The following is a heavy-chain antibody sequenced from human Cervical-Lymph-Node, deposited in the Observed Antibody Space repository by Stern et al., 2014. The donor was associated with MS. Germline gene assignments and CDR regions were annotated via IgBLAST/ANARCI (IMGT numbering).Heavy chain of an antibody. Sequence: QVQLMQSGAEVKTPGASVKVSCKASGYTFTSYGISWVRQAPGQGLEWMGWSSAYKGNTNYAQNLQSRVTMTTDTSTSTAYMELRILRSDDTAVYYCARGLLGSENAFDIWGQGTMVTFPS. CDR2: SSAYKGNT. CDR1: GYTFTSYG. CDR3: ARGLLGSENAFDI. D-gene: IGHD2-15*01. J-gene: IGHJ3*02. V-gene: IGHV1-18*01.